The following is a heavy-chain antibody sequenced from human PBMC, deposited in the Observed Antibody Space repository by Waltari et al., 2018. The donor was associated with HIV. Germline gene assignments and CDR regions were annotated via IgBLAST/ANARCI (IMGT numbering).Heavy chain of an antibody. J-gene: IGHJ3*02. CDR2: ISYYGSNK. D-gene: IGHD6-13*01. Sequence: QVQLVESGGGVVQPGRSLRLSCAASGFTFSSYGMHWVRQAPGKGLEWVAVISYYGSNKYYADSVKGRFTISRDNSKNTLYLQMNSLRAEDTAVYYCALPYSSSWSRGAFDIWGQGTMVTVSS. V-gene: IGHV3-30*03. CDR1: GFTFSSYG. CDR3: ALPYSSSWSRGAFDI.